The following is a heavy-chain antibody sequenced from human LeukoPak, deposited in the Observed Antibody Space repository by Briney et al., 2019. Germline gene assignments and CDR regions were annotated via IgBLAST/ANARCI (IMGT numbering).Heavy chain of an antibody. CDR3: EKDYARLLWFGELLSSRGYYYGMDV. D-gene: IGHD3-10*01. V-gene: IGHV3-23*01. CDR1: GFTFSSYA. CDR2: ISGSSGST. J-gene: IGHJ6*02. Sequence: GGSLRLSCAASGFTFSSYAMNWVRQAPGKGLECVSAISGSSGSTYYADSVKGRFTISRDNSKNTLYLQMNSLRAEDTAVYYCEKDYARLLWFGELLSSRGYYYGMDVWGQGTTVTVSS.